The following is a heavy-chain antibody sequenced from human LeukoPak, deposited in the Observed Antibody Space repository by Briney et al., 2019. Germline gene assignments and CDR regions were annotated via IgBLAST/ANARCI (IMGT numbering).Heavy chain of an antibody. J-gene: IGHJ5*02. CDR3: ARVTSYYYGSGSPNWFDP. Sequence: GESLKISCKGSGYSFTSYWIGWVRQMPGKGLEWMGIIYPGDSDTRYSPSFQGQVTIPADKSISTAYLQWSSLKASDTAMYYCARVTSYYYGSGSPNWFDPWGQGTLVTVSS. CDR1: GYSFTSYW. V-gene: IGHV5-51*01. D-gene: IGHD3-10*01. CDR2: IYPGDSDT.